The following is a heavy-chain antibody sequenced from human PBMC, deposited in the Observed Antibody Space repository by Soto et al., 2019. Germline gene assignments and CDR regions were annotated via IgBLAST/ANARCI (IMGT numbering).Heavy chain of an antibody. CDR2: IYYSGST. V-gene: IGHV4-59*08. Sequence: SETLSLTCTVSGGSISSYYWSWIRQPPGKGLEWIGYIYYSGSTNYNPSLKSRVTISVDTSKNQFSLKLSSVTAADTAVYYCARHSPSSRNENWFDPWGQGTLVTVSS. CDR1: GGSISSYY. CDR3: ARHSPSSRNENWFDP. J-gene: IGHJ5*02. D-gene: IGHD6-13*01.